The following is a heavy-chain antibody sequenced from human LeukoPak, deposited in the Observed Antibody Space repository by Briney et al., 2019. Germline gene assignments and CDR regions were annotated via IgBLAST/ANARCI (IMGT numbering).Heavy chain of an antibody. Sequence: PGGSLRLSCAASGFTFSSYAMTWVRQAPGKGLDWVSGLSGGGSSGVSTYYADSVKGRFTISRDNSKNTLYLQMNSLRPEDTAVYYCARRAGAYSHPYDYWGQGTLVTVSS. CDR2: LSGGGSSGVST. J-gene: IGHJ4*02. CDR1: GFTFSSYA. CDR3: ARRAGAYSHPYDY. D-gene: IGHD4/OR15-4a*01. V-gene: IGHV3-23*01.